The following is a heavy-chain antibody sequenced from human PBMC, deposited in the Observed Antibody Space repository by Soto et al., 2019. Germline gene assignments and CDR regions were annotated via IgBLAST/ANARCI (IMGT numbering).Heavy chain of an antibody. Sequence: EVQLVETGGGLIQPGGSLRLSCAASGFTVSSNYMSWVRQAPGKGLEWVSVIYSGGSTYYADSVKGRFTISRDNSKNTLYLQMNSLRAEDTAVYYCARDQRDSSGFRYGMDVWGQGTTVTVSS. CDR2: IYSGGST. D-gene: IGHD3-22*01. CDR1: GFTVSSNY. CDR3: ARDQRDSSGFRYGMDV. V-gene: IGHV3-53*02. J-gene: IGHJ6*02.